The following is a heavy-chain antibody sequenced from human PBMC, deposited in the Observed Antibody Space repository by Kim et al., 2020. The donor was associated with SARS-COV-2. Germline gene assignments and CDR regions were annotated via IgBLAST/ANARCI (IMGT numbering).Heavy chain of an antibody. D-gene: IGHD3-10*01. CDR1: GFTFSSYA. CDR2: ISGSGGST. V-gene: IGHV3-23*01. J-gene: IGHJ4*02. Sequence: GGSLRLSCAASGFTFSSYAMSWVRQAPGKGLEWVSAISGSGGSTYYADSVKGRFTISRDNSKNTLYLQMNSLRAEDTAVYYCAKGPHSGSYYNWVENWDYWGQGTLVTVSS. CDR3: AKGPHSGSYYNWVENWDY.